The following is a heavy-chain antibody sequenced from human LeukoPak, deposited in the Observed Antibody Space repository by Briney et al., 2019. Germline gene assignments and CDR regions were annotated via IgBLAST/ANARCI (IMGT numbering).Heavy chain of an antibody. V-gene: IGHV1-69*05. CDR3: ARDRGYDFWSGYSYFDY. D-gene: IGHD3-3*01. J-gene: IGHJ4*02. CDR2: IIPIFGTA. CDR1: GGTFSSYA. Sequence: SVKVSCKASGGTFSSYAISWVRQAPGQGLEWMGGIIPIFGTANYAQKFQGRVTITTDESTSTAYMELSSLRSEDTAVYYCARDRGYDFWSGYSYFDYWGQGTLVTVSS.